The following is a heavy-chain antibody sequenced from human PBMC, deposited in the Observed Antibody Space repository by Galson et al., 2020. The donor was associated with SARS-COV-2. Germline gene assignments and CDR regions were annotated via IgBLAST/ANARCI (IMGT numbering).Heavy chain of an antibody. CDR1: GGSISSVGYY. Sequence: SETLSLTCTVSGGSISSVGYYWSWVRQHPGEGLEWIGYVNYSGTTKYNPSLKSRITMSVDTSKNQFSLNLSSVTAADTAIYYCTVYYYDSGGSYFFDYWGLGTRVTVSS. CDR3: TVYYYDSGGSYFFDY. CDR2: VNYSGTT. D-gene: IGHD3-22*01. J-gene: IGHJ4*02. V-gene: IGHV4-31*03.